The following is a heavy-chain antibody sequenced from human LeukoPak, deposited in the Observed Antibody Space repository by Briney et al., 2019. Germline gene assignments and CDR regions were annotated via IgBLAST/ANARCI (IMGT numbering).Heavy chain of an antibody. CDR1: GFTFSSYA. CDR2: ISGSGGST. J-gene: IGHJ4*02. D-gene: IGHD3-16*02. V-gene: IGHV3-23*01. Sequence: GGSLRLSCAASGFTFSSYAMSWVRQAPGKGLEWVSAISGSGGSTYYADSVKGRFTISRDTSKKTLYLQMNSLRAEDTAVFYCARHSLGGVIGRYSGEGTLVTVSP. CDR3: ARHSLGGVIGRY.